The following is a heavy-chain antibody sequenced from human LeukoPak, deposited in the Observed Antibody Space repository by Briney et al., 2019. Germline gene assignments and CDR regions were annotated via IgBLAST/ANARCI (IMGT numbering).Heavy chain of an antibody. CDR3: ARDYYGSGSYDY. D-gene: IGHD3-10*01. CDR1: GGSISSYY. Sequence: SETLSLTCTVSGGSISSYYWSWIRQPAGRGLEWIGRIDTSGSTNYNPSLKSRVTISVDKSKNQFSLKLSSVTAADTAVYYCARDYYGSGSYDYWGQGTLVTVSS. CDR2: IDTSGST. V-gene: IGHV4-4*07. J-gene: IGHJ4*02.